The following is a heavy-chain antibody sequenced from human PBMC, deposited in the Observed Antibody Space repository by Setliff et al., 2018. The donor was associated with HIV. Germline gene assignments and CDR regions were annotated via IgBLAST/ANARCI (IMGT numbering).Heavy chain of an antibody. D-gene: IGHD3-10*01. V-gene: IGHV1-18*01. CDR3: ARVVVRGVTFIAEYFQH. CDR1: GYTFTSDG. J-gene: IGHJ1*01. CDR2: ISAYNGNT. Sequence: ASVKVSCKASGYTFTSDGISWVRQAPGQGLEWMGWISAYNGNTNYAQKLQGRVTMTTDTSTSTAYMELRSLRSDDTAVYYCARVVVRGVTFIAEYFQHWVPETLLVTVSS.